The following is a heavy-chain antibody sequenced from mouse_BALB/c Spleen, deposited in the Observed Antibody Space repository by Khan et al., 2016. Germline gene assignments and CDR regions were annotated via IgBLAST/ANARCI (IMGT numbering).Heavy chain of an antibody. CDR1: GFAFSRYW. J-gene: IGHJ4*01. CDR3: ARPGAYGIYDAIDY. D-gene: IGHD2-10*02. V-gene: IGHV4-1*02. Sequence: EVKLLESGGGLVQPGGSLKLSCAASGFAFSRYWLGWVRQAPGKGLEWIGEINPDSSTINYTPSLKDKFIISRDNAKNTLYLQMSKVRSEDTALSYCARPGAYGIYDAIDYWGERTSTPVSS. CDR2: INPDSSTI.